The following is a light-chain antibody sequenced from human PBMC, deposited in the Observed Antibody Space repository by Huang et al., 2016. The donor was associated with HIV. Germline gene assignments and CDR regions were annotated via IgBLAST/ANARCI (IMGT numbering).Light chain of an antibody. CDR3: QQRSNWPPLT. J-gene: IGKJ4*01. CDR2: DAS. CDR1: QSVSSY. Sequence: EIVLTQSQATLSLSPGERATLSCRASQSVSSYLAWDQQKPGQAPRLLIYDASNRATGIPARFSGSGSGTDFTLTISSLEPEDFAVYYCQQRSNWPPLTFGGGTKVEIK. V-gene: IGKV3-11*01.